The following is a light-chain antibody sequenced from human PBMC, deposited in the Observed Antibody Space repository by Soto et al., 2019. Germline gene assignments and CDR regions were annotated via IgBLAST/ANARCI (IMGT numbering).Light chain of an antibody. CDR1: QSVSSY. CDR3: QQRSNWPLT. CDR2: DAS. V-gene: IGKV3-11*01. Sequence: EIVLTQSPATLSLSPGERATLSCRASQSVSSYLAWYQQKPGQAPRLHIYDASNRATGIPARFSGSGSGTDFTLTISSLEPEDFAVYYWQQRSNWPLTFGGGTKVEIK. J-gene: IGKJ4*01.